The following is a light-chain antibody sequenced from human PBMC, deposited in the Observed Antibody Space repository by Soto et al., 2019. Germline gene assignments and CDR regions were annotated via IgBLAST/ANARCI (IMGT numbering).Light chain of an antibody. CDR1: QGISNY. Sequence: IHLTHSPSSLSSSLGDRVTITCRASQGISNYLAWYQQKPGKAPKLLIYIASTLQGGVPSRFSGSGSGTEFTLTISSLHPDDFATYYCQQYNILSTFGQGTKVDIK. V-gene: IGKV1-9*01. CDR2: IAS. CDR3: QQYNILST. J-gene: IGKJ1*01.